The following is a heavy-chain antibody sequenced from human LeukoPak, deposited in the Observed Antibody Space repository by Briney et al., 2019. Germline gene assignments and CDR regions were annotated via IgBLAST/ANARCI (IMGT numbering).Heavy chain of an antibody. J-gene: IGHJ3*02. CDR1: GFTVSSNY. D-gene: IGHD6-19*01. V-gene: IGHV3-53*01. Sequence: GGSLRLSCAASGFTVSSNYMSWVRQAPGKGLEWVSVIYSGGSTYYADSVKGRFTISRDNSKNTLYLQMNSLRAEDTAVYYCARESIDGIGAVAAEGSGAFDIWGQGTMVTVSS. CDR2: IYSGGST. CDR3: ARESIDGIGAVAAEGSGAFDI.